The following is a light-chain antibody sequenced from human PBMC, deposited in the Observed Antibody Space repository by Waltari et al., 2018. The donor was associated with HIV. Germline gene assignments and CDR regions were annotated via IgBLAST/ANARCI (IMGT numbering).Light chain of an antibody. CDR2: DAS. CDR1: QSVSSY. V-gene: IGKV3-11*01. J-gene: IGKJ2*01. Sequence: EIVLTQSPATLSLSPGERATLSCRASQSVSSYLVWYQQKPGRAPRLLIYDASNRATGIPARFSGSGSGTDFTLTISSLEPEDFAVYYCQQRSNRPPKYTFGQGTKLEIK. CDR3: QQRSNRPPKYT.